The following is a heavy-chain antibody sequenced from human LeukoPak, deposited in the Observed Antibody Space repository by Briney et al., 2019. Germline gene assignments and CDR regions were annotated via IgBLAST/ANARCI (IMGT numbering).Heavy chain of an antibody. CDR3: ARWGTLGYCSSTSCYLDY. D-gene: IGHD2-2*01. Sequence: GGSLRLSCAASGFIFSDYYMNWIRRAPGKGLEWVSHISSSGSTIYYADSVKGRFTISRDNAKNSLFLQMNGLRAEDTAVYYCARWGTLGYCSSTSCYLDYWGQGTLVTVSS. V-gene: IGHV3-11*04. J-gene: IGHJ4*02. CDR1: GFIFSDYY. CDR2: ISSSGSTI.